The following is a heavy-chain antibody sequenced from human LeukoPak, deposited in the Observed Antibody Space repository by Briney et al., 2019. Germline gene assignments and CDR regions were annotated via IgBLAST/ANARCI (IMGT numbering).Heavy chain of an antibody. CDR3: AQSRLSSNYLDN. CDR2: FTCSNGGT. J-gene: IGHJ4*02. CDR1: GLTFSSDV. Sequence: GGSLRLSCAASGLTFSSDVTWARQARGKGRGWVSAFTCSNGGTYYADTAKGRFTISRDNSKDTLYLQMNGLRAEDTAVYYCAQSRLSSNYLDNWGQGSLVTVSS. D-gene: IGHD3-16*02. V-gene: IGHV3-23*01.